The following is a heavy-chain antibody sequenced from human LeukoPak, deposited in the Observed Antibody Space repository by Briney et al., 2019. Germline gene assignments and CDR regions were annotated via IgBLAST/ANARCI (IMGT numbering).Heavy chain of an antibody. D-gene: IGHD4-23*01. CDR2: IYSSGST. CDR3: AEDSDLRRYYI. J-gene: IGHJ4*02. CDR1: GGSISSGDYY. V-gene: IGHV4-39*07. Sequence: NASQTLSLTCTVSGGSISSGDYYWSWIRQPPGKGLEWIGTIYSSGSTYYNPSLKSQVTISMDTSKNQFSLTLISVTAADTAVYYCAEDSDLRRYYIWGQGTLVTVSS.